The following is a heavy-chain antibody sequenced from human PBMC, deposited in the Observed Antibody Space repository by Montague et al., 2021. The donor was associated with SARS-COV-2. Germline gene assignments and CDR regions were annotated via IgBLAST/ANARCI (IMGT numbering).Heavy chain of an antibody. Sequence: SETLSLTCTVSGDSTSCPNCYWGWIRQAPGKGLEWIGYINSNGGTNDXPSLRSRLTMSVDTSKNQFSLQLRSMTPADTAVYFCARATSVRGAVSWFDPWGQGILVTVSS. CDR1: GDSTSCPNCY. D-gene: IGHD3-10*01. J-gene: IGHJ5*02. CDR2: INSNGGT. V-gene: IGHV4-61*01. CDR3: ARATSVRGAVSWFDP.